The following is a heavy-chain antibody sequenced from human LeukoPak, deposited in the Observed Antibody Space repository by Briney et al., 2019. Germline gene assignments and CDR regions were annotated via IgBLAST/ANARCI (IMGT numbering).Heavy chain of an antibody. J-gene: IGHJ4*02. CDR1: GYTFTGYY. CDR2: MNPNSGNT. D-gene: IGHD3-10*01. V-gene: IGHV1-8*02. CDR3: ARVTWFGELLFYPNFDY. Sequence: ASVKVSCKASGYTFTGYYIHWVRQATGQGLEWMGWMNPNSGNTGYAQKFQGRVTMTRNTSISTAYMELSSLRSEDTAVYYCARVTWFGELLFYPNFDYWGQGTLVTVSS.